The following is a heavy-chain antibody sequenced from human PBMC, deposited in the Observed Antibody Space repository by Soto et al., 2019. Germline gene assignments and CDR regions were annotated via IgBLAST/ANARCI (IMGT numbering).Heavy chain of an antibody. V-gene: IGHV3-30-3*01. D-gene: IGHD2-21*02. J-gene: IGHJ6*02. CDR1: GFTFSSYA. CDR2: ISYDGSNK. CDR3: ARDLAYCGGDCYSNYYYGMDV. Sequence: PGGSLRLSCAASGFTFSSYAMHWVRQAPGKGLEWVAVISYDGSNKYYADSVKGRFTISRDNSKNTLYLQMNSLRAEDTAVYYCARDLAYCGGDCYSNYYYGMDVWGQGTTVTV.